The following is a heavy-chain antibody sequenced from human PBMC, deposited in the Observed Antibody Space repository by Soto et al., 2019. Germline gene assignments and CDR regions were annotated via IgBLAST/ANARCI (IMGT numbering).Heavy chain of an antibody. J-gene: IGHJ5*02. D-gene: IGHD4-4*01. CDR2: IIPIIGII. CDR1: GSTFSTYT. CDR3: AGDPDSHYNDSHASSYP. Sequence: GASVKLSCKASGSTFSTYTITWVRQAPGQGLEWMGRIIPIIGIINYAQKFQGRVTISADKFTGTAYMELTGLRSDDTAVYYCAGDPDSHYNDSHASSYPWGQGTLVNVSS. V-gene: IGHV1-69*04.